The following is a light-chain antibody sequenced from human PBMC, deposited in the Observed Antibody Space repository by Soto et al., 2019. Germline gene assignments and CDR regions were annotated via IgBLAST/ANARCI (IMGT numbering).Light chain of an antibody. J-gene: IGLJ3*02. V-gene: IGLV2-14*01. CDR1: SRDIGGYNW. CDR3: SCYTSTTWV. CDR2: EVS. Sequence: QAVVTQPASVSGSPGQSITISCAGTSRDIGGYNWVSWYQQHPGKAPQLIIFEVSNRPSGVSNRFSGSKSGNTASLIIAGLQADDEADYYCSCYTSTTWVFGGGTQLTVL.